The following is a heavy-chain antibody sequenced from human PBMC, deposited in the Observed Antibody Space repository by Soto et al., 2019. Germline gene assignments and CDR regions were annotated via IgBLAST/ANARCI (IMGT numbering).Heavy chain of an antibody. CDR2: ISYDESTT. CDR1: GFSFSRYG. Sequence: PGGSLSLSCAASGFSFSRYGIHWVRQAPGKGLEWVAVISYDESTTFYADSVKGRFTISRDNSKNTLFLQMNSLRPEDTAVYYCSKAMIGSYDSDAFDVWGQGTMVTVSS. J-gene: IGHJ3*01. CDR3: SKAMIGSYDSDAFDV. D-gene: IGHD3-22*01. V-gene: IGHV3-30*18.